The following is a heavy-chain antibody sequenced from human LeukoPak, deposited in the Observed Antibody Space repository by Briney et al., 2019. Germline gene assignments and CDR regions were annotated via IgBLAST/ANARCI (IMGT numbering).Heavy chain of an antibody. D-gene: IGHD3-22*01. V-gene: IGHV4-4*02. J-gene: IGHJ6*03. CDR2: IYHSGST. CDR1: GGSISSSNW. Sequence: SETLSLTCAVSGGSISSSNWWSWVRQPPGKGLEWIGEIYHSGSTNYNPSLKSRVTISVDKSKNQFSLKLSSVTAADTAVYYCARDARYYYDSSGYSYYYYYYMDVWGKGTTVTISS. CDR3: ARDARYYYDSSGYSYYYYYYMDV.